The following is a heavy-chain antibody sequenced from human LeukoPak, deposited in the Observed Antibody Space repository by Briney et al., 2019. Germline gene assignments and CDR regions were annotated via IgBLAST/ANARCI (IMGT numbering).Heavy chain of an antibody. V-gene: IGHV3-53*01. CDR3: AKEYDILTGYYAFDI. D-gene: IGHD3-9*01. J-gene: IGHJ3*02. CDR1: GFTVSNIY. CDR2: TYRGDAT. Sequence: GGSLRLSCAASGFTVSNIYISWVRQAPGQGLEWVSVTYRGDATNYAESVKGRFSISRDNSKNTLYLQMNILRAEDTAVYYCAKEYDILTGYYAFDIWGQGTMVTVSS.